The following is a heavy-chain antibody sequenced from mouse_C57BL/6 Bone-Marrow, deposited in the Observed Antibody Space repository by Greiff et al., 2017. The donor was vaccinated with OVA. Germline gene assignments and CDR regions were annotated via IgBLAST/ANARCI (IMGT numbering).Heavy chain of an antibody. CDR1: GYSITSGYY. CDR2: ISYDGSN. CDR3: ARGEGGD. V-gene: IGHV3-6*01. Sequence: EVQLQESGPGLVKPSQSLSLTCSVTGYSITSGYYWNWIRQFPGNKLEWMGYISYDGSNNYNPSLKNRSSITRDTSKNQFFLKLNSVTTEDTATYYCARGEGGDWGQGTTLTVSS. J-gene: IGHJ2*01.